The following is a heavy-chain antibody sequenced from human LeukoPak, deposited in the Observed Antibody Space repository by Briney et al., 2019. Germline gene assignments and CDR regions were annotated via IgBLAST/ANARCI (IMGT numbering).Heavy chain of an antibody. J-gene: IGHJ4*02. CDR2: INPSGGST. CDR3: VRDLDSLGYCSGGTCNGGDY. Sequence: GASVKHSCKASGYTFSNYYMHWVRQAPGQGLEWMGIINPSGGSTSHTQRFQGRVTMTRDMSTSTVYMELSSLRSEDTAVYYCVRDLDSLGYCSGGTCNGGDYWGQGTLVTVSS. D-gene: IGHD2-15*01. CDR1: GYTFSNYY. V-gene: IGHV1-46*01.